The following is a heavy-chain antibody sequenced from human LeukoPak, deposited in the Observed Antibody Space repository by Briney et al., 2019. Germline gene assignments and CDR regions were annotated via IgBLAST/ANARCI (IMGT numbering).Heavy chain of an antibody. CDR1: GGSISSGSYY. V-gene: IGHV4-61*02. CDR2: IYTSGST. CDR3: AREEWDLRAFDI. Sequence: SQTLSLTCTVSGGSISSGSYYWSWIRQPAGKGLEWIGRIYTSGSTNYNPSLKSRVTISVDTSKNQFSLKLSPVTAADTAVYYCAREEWDLRAFDIWGQGTMVTVSS. D-gene: IGHD1-26*01. J-gene: IGHJ3*02.